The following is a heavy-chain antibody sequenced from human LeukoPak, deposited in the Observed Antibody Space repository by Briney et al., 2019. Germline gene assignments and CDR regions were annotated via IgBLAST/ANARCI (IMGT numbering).Heavy chain of an antibody. Sequence: TGGSLRLSCAASGYTFSSYWMSWVRQPPGKGLEWVANINQDGSEKSYVDSVKGRFTISRDNAKNSLYLQMNSLRAEDTAVYYCARVGDYYDSSGYDYWGQGTLVTVSS. V-gene: IGHV3-7*01. J-gene: IGHJ4*02. CDR2: INQDGSEK. CDR1: GYTFSSYW. CDR3: ARVGDYYDSSGYDY. D-gene: IGHD3-22*01.